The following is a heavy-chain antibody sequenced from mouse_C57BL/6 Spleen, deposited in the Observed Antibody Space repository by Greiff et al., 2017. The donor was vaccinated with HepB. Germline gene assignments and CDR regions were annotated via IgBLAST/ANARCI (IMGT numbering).Heavy chain of an antibody. V-gene: IGHV1-81*01. CDR2: IYPRSGNT. D-gene: IGHD3-2*02. J-gene: IGHJ3*01. CDR1: GYTFTSYG. CDR3: ARGTAQEPVAY. Sequence: VQLQQSGAELARPGASVKLSCKASGYTFTSYGISWVKQRTGQGLEWIGEIYPRSGNTYYNEKFKGKATLTADKSSSTAYMELRSLTSEDSAVYFCARGTAQEPVAYWGQGTLVTVSA.